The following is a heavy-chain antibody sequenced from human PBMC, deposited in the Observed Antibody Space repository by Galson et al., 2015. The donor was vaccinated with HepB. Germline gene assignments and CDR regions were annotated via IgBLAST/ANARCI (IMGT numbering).Heavy chain of an antibody. CDR1: GFTFSSYS. D-gene: IGHD2/OR15-2a*01. J-gene: IGHJ4*02. Sequence: SLRLSCAASGFTFSSYSMNWVRQAPGKGLEWVSSISSSSSYIYYADSVKGRFTISRDNAKNSLYLQMNSLRAEDTAVYYCARDPIFTYGEEWGQGTLVTVSS. V-gene: IGHV3-21*01. CDR3: ARDPIFTYGEE. CDR2: ISSSSSYI.